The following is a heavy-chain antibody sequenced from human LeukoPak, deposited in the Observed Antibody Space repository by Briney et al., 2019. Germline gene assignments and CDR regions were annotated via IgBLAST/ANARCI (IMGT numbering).Heavy chain of an antibody. CDR3: ARDRVAGTFDY. CDR1: GYTFTSYY. D-gene: IGHD2-15*01. Sequence: ASVKVSCKASGYTFTSYYMHWVRQAPGQGLEWMGIINPSGGSTSYAQKFQGRVTMTRDTSTSTVYMELSSLRSDATAVYYCARDRVAGTFDYWGQGTLVTVSS. J-gene: IGHJ4*02. V-gene: IGHV1-46*01. CDR2: INPSGGST.